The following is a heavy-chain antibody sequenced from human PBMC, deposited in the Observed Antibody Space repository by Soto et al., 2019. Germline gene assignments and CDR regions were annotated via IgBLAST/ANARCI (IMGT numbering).Heavy chain of an antibody. CDR3: ARRERYYGSPGWFDP. V-gene: IGHV4-39*01. D-gene: IGHD3-16*01. J-gene: IGHJ5*02. CDR2: VYYNENT. CDR1: GGSINDFAYY. Sequence: QLQLQESGPGLVRPSETLSLTCTVSGGSINDFAYYWGWIRQPPGKGLEWIGTVYYNENTYYNPSLKRRVTISVDTAKNQFSLNLRSVTAADTAMYFCARRERYYGSPGWFDPWGQGTLVTVSS.